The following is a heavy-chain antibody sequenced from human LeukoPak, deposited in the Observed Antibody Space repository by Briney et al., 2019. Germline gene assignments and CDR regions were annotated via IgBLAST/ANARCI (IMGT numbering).Heavy chain of an antibody. CDR2: INPNRGGT. Sequence: GASVKVSCKASGYTFTGYYMHWVRQAPGQGLEWMGWINPNRGGTNYAQKFQGRVTMTRDKYISTAYMELSRLRSHDTAVYYCARDGGEGFDYWGQGTLVTVSS. V-gene: IGHV1-2*02. J-gene: IGHJ4*02. CDR1: GYTFTGYY. D-gene: IGHD3-16*01. CDR3: ARDGGEGFDY.